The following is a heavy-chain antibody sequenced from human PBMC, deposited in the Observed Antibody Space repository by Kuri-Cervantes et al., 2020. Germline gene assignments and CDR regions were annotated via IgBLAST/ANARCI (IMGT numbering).Heavy chain of an antibody. D-gene: IGHD3-22*01. CDR1: GGSFSGYY. Sequence: GSLRLSCAVYGGSFSGYYWSWIRQPPGKGLEWIGEINHSGSTNYNPSLKSRVTISVDTSKNQFSLKLSSVTAADTAVYYCARVCGVVARLGYGMDVWGQGTTVTVSS. CDR2: INHSGST. V-gene: IGHV4-34*01. CDR3: ARVCGVVARLGYGMDV. J-gene: IGHJ6*02.